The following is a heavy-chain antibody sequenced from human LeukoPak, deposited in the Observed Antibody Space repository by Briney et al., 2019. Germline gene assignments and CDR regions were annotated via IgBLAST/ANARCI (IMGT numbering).Heavy chain of an antibody. V-gene: IGHV4-34*01. D-gene: IGHD2-2*01. CDR1: GGSFSGYY. CDR3: ARHGNIVVEPAASKAFGI. CDR2: INHSGST. J-gene: IGHJ3*02. Sequence: SETLSLTCAVYGGSFSGYYWSWIRQPPGKGLEWIGEINHSGSTNYNPSLKSRVTISVDTSKNQFSLKLSSVTAADTAVYYCARHGNIVVEPAASKAFGIWGQGTMVTVSS.